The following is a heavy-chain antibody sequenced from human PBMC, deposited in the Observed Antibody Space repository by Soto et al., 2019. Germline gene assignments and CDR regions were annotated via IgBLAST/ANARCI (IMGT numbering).Heavy chain of an antibody. V-gene: IGHV3-11*01. CDR1: GFIFSDYY. J-gene: IGHJ4*02. Sequence: QVQLVESGGGLVKPGRSLRLSCTASGFIFSDYYMSWIRQAPGKGLEWVSYISTSGSTMYYADSVKGRFTISREKAKKSQHLHMNSLRAQDTAMYYCARFPPHSCSGGSYSPYWGQGTLVTVSS. CDR2: ISTSGSTM. CDR3: ARFPPHSCSGGSYSPY. D-gene: IGHD2-15*01.